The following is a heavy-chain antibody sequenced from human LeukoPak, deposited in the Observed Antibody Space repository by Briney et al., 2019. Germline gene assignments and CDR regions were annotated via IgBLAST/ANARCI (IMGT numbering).Heavy chain of an antibody. CDR2: FDPEDGET. J-gene: IGHJ4*02. CDR3: ATDGVGASWSPN. V-gene: IGHV1-24*01. Sequence: SVKVSCKVSGYTLTELSMHWVRQAPGKGLEWMGGFDPEDGETIYAQKFQGRVTMTEDTSTDTAYMELSSLRSEDTAVYYCATDGVGASWSPNWGQGTLVTVSS. CDR1: GYTLTELS. D-gene: IGHD1-26*01.